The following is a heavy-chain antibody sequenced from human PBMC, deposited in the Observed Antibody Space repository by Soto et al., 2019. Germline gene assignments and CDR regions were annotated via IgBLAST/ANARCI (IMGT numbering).Heavy chain of an antibody. CDR1: GGSISSYY. D-gene: IGHD3-22*01. CDR2: IYYRGST. J-gene: IGHJ6*02. CDR3: ARDDSGMDV. V-gene: IGHV4-59*01. Sequence: PSETLSLTCSVSGGSISSYYWSWIRQPPGKGLEWIGYIYYRGSTNYNSSLKSRVTISVDMSKNQLSLKLSSVTAADTAVYYCARDDSGMDVWGQGTTVT.